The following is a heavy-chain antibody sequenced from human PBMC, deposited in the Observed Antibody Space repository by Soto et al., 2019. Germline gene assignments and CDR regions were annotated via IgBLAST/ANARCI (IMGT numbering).Heavy chain of an antibody. CDR2: ISYDGSNK. V-gene: IGHV3-30*18. D-gene: IGHD3-22*01. CDR1: GFTFSSYG. J-gene: IGHJ6*02. Sequence: PGGSMRLSWAASGFTFSSYGMHWVRQAPGKGLEWVAVISYDGSNKYYADSVKGRFTISRDNSKNTLYLQMNSLRAEDTAVYYCAKVKGAVGVVVMVPNDYYYYGMDVWGQGTTVTVSS. CDR3: AKVKGAVGVVVMVPNDYYYYGMDV.